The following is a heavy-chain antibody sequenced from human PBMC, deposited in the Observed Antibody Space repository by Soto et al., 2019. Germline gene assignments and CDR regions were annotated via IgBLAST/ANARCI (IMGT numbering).Heavy chain of an antibody. J-gene: IGHJ4*02. D-gene: IGHD3-10*01. V-gene: IGHV3-33*01. CDR3: ARDNGPLTMVRGVSPIVDYFAY. CDR2: IWYDGSNK. CDR1: GFTFSNYG. Sequence: QVQLVESGGGVVQPGRSLRLSCAASGFTFSNYGMHWVRQAPGKGLEWVAVIWYDGSNKYYADSVKGRFTISRDNSKNTLYLQMNSLRAEDTAVYYCARDNGPLTMVRGVSPIVDYFAYWVQGTLVTVSS.